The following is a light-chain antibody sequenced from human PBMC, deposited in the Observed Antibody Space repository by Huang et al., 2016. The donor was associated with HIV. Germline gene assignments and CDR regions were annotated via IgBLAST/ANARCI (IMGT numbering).Light chain of an antibody. Sequence: DIVMTQTPLSLSVTPGQPASISCKSSKGLLYREKIYLYWYLQKPGRSPQLLIYELSNRLSGVPDRFSGSGSPTDFTLKISRVETEDVGVYYCMQGKQLPYTFGQGTRLEIK. J-gene: IGKJ2*01. CDR3: MQGKQLPYT. V-gene: IGKV2-29*02. CDR2: ELS. CDR1: KGLLYREKIY.